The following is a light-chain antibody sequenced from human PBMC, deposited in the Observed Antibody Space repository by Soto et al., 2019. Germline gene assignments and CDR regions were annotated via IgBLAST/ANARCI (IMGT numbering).Light chain of an antibody. CDR2: GAT. Sequence: QAVVTQEPSLTVSPGGTVTLTCASSTGAVTSGYFPNWFQQKPGQAPRALIYGATNKHSWTPARFSGSLLEGKAALTLSGVQPEDEADYYCLLYYGGARGVFGGGTKLTVL. V-gene: IGLV7-43*01. J-gene: IGLJ2*01. CDR1: TGAVTSGYF. CDR3: LLYYGGARGV.